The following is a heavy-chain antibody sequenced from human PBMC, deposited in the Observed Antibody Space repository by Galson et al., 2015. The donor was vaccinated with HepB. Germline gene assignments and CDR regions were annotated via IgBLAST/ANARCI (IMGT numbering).Heavy chain of an antibody. CDR2: IYSSVDR. Sequence: PALVKPTQTLTLTCTFSGFSLDTRGVGVGWIRQPPGKALEWLALIYSSVDRRYSPSLKSRLTVTSDASKNQVVLTMTNMDPVDTATYFCAHRRRIGSSSAENWFDHWGQGTLVSVSS. CDR1: GFSLDTRGVG. V-gene: IGHV2-5*01. CDR3: AHRRRIGSSSAENWFDH. D-gene: IGHD6-25*01. J-gene: IGHJ5*02.